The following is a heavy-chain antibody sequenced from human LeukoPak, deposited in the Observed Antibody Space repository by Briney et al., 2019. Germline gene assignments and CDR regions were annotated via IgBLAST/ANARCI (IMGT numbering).Heavy chain of an antibody. CDR1: GGSISSGGYS. D-gene: IGHD3-22*01. J-gene: IGHJ4*02. V-gene: IGHV4-30-2*01. Sequence: SQTLSLTCAVSGGSISSGGYSWSWIRQPPGKGLEWIGYIYHSRSTYYNPSLKSRVTISVDRSKNQFSLKLSSVTAADTAVYYCARGLYYYDSSGPYYFDYWGQGTLVTVSS. CDR3: ARGLYYYDSSGPYYFDY. CDR2: IYHSRST.